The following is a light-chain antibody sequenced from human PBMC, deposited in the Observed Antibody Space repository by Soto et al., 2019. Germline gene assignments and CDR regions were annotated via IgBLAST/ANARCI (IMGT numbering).Light chain of an antibody. CDR3: AAWDDSLNGPV. J-gene: IGLJ3*02. V-gene: IGLV1-44*01. CDR1: SSSIGSNT. Sequence: QSVLTQPPSASGTPGQRVSISYSGSSSSIGSNTVNWDQQSPGTAPKLLIYRNDQRPSGVPDRFSGSKSDTSASLAISGLQSQDEADYYCAAWDDSLNGPVFGGGTKLTVL. CDR2: RND.